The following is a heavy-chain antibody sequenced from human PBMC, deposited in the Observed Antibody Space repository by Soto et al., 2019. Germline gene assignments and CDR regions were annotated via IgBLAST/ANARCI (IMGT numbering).Heavy chain of an antibody. J-gene: IGHJ4*02. CDR3: ASRDPGTSVDY. CDR1: GGSFTSNNW. V-gene: IGHV4-4*02. CDR2: IYRTGST. Sequence: QVQLQESGPGLVKPSGTLYLTCAVSGGSFTSNNWWTWVRQPPGQGLEWIGEIYRTGSTNYNPSLKSRVTISLDKSENHFALKVTSLTAADTAVYYCASRDPGTSVDYWGQGTLVTVSS. D-gene: IGHD1-7*01.